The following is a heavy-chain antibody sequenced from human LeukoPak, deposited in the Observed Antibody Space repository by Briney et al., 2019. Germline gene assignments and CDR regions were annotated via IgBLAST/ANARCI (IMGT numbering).Heavy chain of an antibody. CDR1: GFFFNSYS. Sequence: GGSLRLSCAASGFFFNSYSMNWVRQAPGQGLEWVLYITSSGSVRYYGDSMKGRFTISRDNAKNSLYLQMNSLRIEDTAVYYCARDLGVGTPTVLDHWGQGTLVTVSS. CDR3: ARDLGVGTPTVLDH. D-gene: IGHD1-26*01. CDR2: ITSSGSVR. J-gene: IGHJ4*02. V-gene: IGHV3-21*05.